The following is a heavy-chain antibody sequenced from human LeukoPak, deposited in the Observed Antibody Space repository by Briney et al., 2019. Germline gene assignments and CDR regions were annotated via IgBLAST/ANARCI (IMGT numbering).Heavy chain of an antibody. CDR3: ARVAYCGGDCFPYFDY. Sequence: GGSLRLSCAAPGFTFSSYAMHWVRQAPGRGLEWVAVISYDGSNKYYADSVKGRFTISRDNSKNTLYLQMNSLRAEDTAVYYCARVAYCGGDCFPYFDYWGQGTLVTVSS. D-gene: IGHD2-21*02. J-gene: IGHJ4*02. CDR1: GFTFSSYA. V-gene: IGHV3-30-3*01. CDR2: ISYDGSNK.